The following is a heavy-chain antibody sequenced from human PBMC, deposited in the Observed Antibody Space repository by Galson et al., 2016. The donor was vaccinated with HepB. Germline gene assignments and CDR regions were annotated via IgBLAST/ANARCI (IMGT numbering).Heavy chain of an antibody. CDR2: IYYSGST. CDR1: GGSISSSDYY. CDR3: VRVGPGDYDFWRGYSARPNWFDS. V-gene: IGHV4-39*01. J-gene: IGHJ5*01. Sequence: SETLSLTCTVSGGSISSSDYYWGWIRQPPGKGLEWIGSIYYSGSTYYSGSAYYKSSLKSRVTISVDTSKNQFSLRLSSVTAADTAVYYSVRVGPGDYDFWRGYSARPNWFDSWGQGTLVTVSS. D-gene: IGHD3-3*01.